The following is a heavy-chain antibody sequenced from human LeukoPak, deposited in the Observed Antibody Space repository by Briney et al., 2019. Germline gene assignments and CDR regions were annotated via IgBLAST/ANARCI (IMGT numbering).Heavy chain of an antibody. D-gene: IGHD2-15*01. Sequence: GGTLRLSCAASGITFSSYGMSWVRQAPGKGLEWVLSISSTGGTTYCADSVKGRFTISRDNSKNTLYLQMNSLRAEDTAIYYCAKNGDRGAYCTGGTCYPYFYYYMDVWGKGTTVTI. CDR1: GITFSSYG. CDR2: ISSTGGTT. V-gene: IGHV3-23*01. J-gene: IGHJ6*03. CDR3: AKNGDRGAYCTGGTCYPYFYYYMDV.